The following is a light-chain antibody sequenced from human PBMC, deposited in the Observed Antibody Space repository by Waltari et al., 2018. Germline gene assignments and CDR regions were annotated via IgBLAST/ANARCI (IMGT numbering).Light chain of an antibody. CDR2: DVT. CDR1: SSDVGGYKY. V-gene: IGLV2-14*03. J-gene: IGLJ2*01. CDR3: SSYTSSSTLV. Sequence: QSALTQPASVSGSPGQSITISCIGTSSDVGGYKYVSWYQQHPGKAPKLIIYDVTNRPSGVSNRFSGSKSGNTASLTISGLQAEDEAEYYCSSYTSSSTLVFGGGTKVTVL.